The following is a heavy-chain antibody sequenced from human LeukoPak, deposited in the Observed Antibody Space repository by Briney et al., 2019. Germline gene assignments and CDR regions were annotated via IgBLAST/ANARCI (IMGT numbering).Heavy chain of an antibody. CDR1: GGSISSHY. D-gene: IGHD2-2*01. CDR3: ARVGGCRSTSCSWKYYNYYTDV. Sequence: SETLSLTCSVSGGSISSHYWSWIRQPPGKGLESIGYIYYGGSTSYHPSLKSRVTISMDTSKSQFSLKLSAVTAADTAVYYCARVGGCRSTSCSWKYYNYYTDVWGKGTTVTVSS. J-gene: IGHJ6*03. CDR2: IYYGGST. V-gene: IGHV4-59*11.